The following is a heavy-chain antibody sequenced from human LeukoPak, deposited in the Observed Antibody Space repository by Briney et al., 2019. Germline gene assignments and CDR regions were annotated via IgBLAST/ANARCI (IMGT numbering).Heavy chain of an antibody. CDR3: AAPLDLYCGSISCYPSMRLGRDKYYYGMDV. CDR2: MSGSGGNT. V-gene: IGHV3-23*01. Sequence: PGGSLRLSCAASGFTFSSYAMSWIRQAPGKGLEWVSGMSGSGGNTYYADSVKGRFTISRDNSKNTLYLQMNSLRAEDTAVYYCAAPLDLYCGSISCYPSMRLGRDKYYYGMDVWGQGTTVTVSS. CDR1: GFTFSSYA. D-gene: IGHD2-2*01. J-gene: IGHJ6*02.